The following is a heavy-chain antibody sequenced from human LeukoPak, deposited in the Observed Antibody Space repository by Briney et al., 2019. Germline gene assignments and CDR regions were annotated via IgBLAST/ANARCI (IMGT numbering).Heavy chain of an antibody. V-gene: IGHV3-53*01. CDR2: IYSGGST. CDR1: GFTVSSNS. CDR3: ARENNFGSGTDV. Sequence: GGSLRLSCAASGFTVSSNSMNWVRQAPGKGLQWVSVIYSGGSTYYADSVKGRFTISRDNSKNTLHLQMNSLRAEDTAVYYCARENNFGSGTDVWGQGTTVTVSS. D-gene: IGHD3-10*01. J-gene: IGHJ6*02.